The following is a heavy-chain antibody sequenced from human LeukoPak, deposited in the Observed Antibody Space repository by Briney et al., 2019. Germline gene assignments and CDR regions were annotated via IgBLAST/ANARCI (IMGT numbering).Heavy chain of an antibody. CDR2: IYYSGST. Sequence: PSETLSLTCTVSGGSISSGGYYWSWIRQHPGKGLEWIGYIYYSGSTYCNPSLKSRVTISVDTSKNQFSLKLSSVTAADTAVYYCARDEGTMIVHYWGQGTLVTVSS. V-gene: IGHV4-31*03. CDR3: ARDEGTMIVHY. J-gene: IGHJ4*02. CDR1: GGSISSGGYY. D-gene: IGHD3-22*01.